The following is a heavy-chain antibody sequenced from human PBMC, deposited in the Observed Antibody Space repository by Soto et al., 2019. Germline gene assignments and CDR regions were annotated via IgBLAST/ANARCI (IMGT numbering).Heavy chain of an antibody. CDR3: AKXXXPEHYGDTLFDY. V-gene: IGHV3-23*01. J-gene: IGHJ4*02. CDR2: FSAGGRA. Sequence: QLLESGGGLIQPGGSLRLSCEASGFSFRSYALSWVRQAPGKGLEWVSTFSAGGRAYYADSVKGRFTIAKDTSKNTLILQARSLRAEDTAVYXXAKXXXPEHYGDTLFDYWGQGTRVTVSS. CDR1: GFSFRSYA. D-gene: IGHD4-17*01.